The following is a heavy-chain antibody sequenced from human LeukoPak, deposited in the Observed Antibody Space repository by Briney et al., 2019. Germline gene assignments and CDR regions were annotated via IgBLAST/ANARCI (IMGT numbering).Heavy chain of an antibody. CDR1: GFTFSDHY. V-gene: IGHV3-23*01. CDR2: ISGSGGST. D-gene: IGHD6-19*01. J-gene: IGHJ4*02. CDR3: AKDPDYSSGWPHYFDY. Sequence: PGGSLRLSCAASGFTFSDHYMDRVLQAPGKGLEWVSGISGSGGSTYYADSVKGRFTMSRDNSKKTLYLHMNSLRAADTAVYYCAKDPDYSSGWPHYFDYWGQGAVVTVSS.